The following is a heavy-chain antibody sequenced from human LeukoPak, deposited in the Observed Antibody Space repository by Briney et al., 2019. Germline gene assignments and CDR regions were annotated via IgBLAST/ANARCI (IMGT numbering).Heavy chain of an antibody. V-gene: IGHV5-51*01. CDR1: GYSFTSYW. CDR3: ARHGLYRGYSGCPSSDY. J-gene: IGHJ4*02. Sequence: GESLKISCKGSGYSFTSYWIGWVRQMPGKGLEWMGIIYPGDSDTRYSPSFQGLVTISADKSISTAYLQWSSLKASDTAMYYCARHGLYRGYSGCPSSDYWGQGTLVTVSS. D-gene: IGHD5-12*01. CDR2: IYPGDSDT.